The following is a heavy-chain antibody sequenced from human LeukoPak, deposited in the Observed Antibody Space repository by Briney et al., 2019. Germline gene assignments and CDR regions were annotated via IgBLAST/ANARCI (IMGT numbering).Heavy chain of an antibody. J-gene: IGHJ3*02. CDR3: ARIYYDFWSGYYPNAFDI. V-gene: IGHV1-8*03. Sequence: ASVKVSCKTSGYTFTSYDINWVRQATGQGLEWMGWMNPNSGNTGYAQKFQGRVTITRNTSISTAYMELSSLRSEDAAVYYCARIYYDFWSGYYPNAFDIWGQGTMVTVSS. CDR2: MNPNSGNT. CDR1: GYTFTSYD. D-gene: IGHD3-3*01.